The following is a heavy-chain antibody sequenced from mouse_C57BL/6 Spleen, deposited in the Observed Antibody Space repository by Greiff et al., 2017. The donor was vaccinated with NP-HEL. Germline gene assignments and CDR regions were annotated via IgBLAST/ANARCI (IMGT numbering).Heavy chain of an antibody. CDR1: GYTFTSYW. V-gene: IGHV1-53*01. Sequence: VQLQQSGTELVKPGASVKLSCKASGYTFTSYWMHWVKQRPGQGLEWIGNINPSNGGTNYNEKFKSKATLTVDKSSSTAYMQISILTSEDSAVYYCARKNYGSSYWYFDVWGTGTTVTVSS. CDR3: ARKNYGSSYWYFDV. CDR2: INPSNGGT. J-gene: IGHJ1*03. D-gene: IGHD1-1*01.